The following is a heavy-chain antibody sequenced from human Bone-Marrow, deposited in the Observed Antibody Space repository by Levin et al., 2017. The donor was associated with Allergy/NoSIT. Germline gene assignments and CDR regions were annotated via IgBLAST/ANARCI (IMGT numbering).Heavy chain of an antibody. Sequence: SETLSLTCTVSGGSISSSSYYWGCIRQPPGKGLQWIGSIYYSGSTSYNPSLESRITISVDSSKNQFSLKLSSVTAADTAVYYCARSPNTVDWYFDLWGRGTLVTVSS. J-gene: IGHJ2*01. CDR1: GGSISSSSYY. CDR3: ARSPNTVDWYFDL. CDR2: IYYSGST. V-gene: IGHV4-39*01. D-gene: IGHD4-23*01.